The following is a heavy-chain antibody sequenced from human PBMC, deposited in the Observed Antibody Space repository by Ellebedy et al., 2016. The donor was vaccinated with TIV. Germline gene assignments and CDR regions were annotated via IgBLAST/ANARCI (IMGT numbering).Heavy chain of an antibody. CDR3: ARLRMSAHLDY. J-gene: IGHJ4*02. Sequence: SETLSLXXTVSGGSISSSIYYWGWIRQPPGKGLEYIGTIYYSGSAYYNPSLKSRVTISVDTSKNQFSLRLSSVTAADTAVYYCARLRMSAHLDYWGQGTLVTVSS. D-gene: IGHD2-15*01. CDR1: GGSISSSIYY. CDR2: IYYSGSA. V-gene: IGHV4-39*01.